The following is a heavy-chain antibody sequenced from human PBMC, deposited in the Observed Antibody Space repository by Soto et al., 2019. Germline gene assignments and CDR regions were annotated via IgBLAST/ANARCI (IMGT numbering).Heavy chain of an antibody. J-gene: IGHJ4*02. V-gene: IGHV3-33*01. CDR2: IWYDGSVK. Sequence: QVQLAQSGGGVVQTGMSLRLSCATSGFIFSNFDVHWVRQAPGKGLEWVAGIWYDGSVKYYGDSVKGRVTISRDNFKNTLYLEMTTLRAEDTATYYCARDRGISGADHNPYFDYWGQGTLLTVSS. D-gene: IGHD6-13*01. CDR1: GFIFSNFD. CDR3: ARDRGISGADHNPYFDY.